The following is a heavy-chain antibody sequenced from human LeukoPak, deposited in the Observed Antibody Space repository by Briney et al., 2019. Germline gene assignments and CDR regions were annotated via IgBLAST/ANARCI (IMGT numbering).Heavy chain of an antibody. CDR2: ISGSGLST. D-gene: IGHD3-10*01. J-gene: IGHJ4*02. V-gene: IGHV3-23*01. Sequence: GGSLRLSCAASGFTFSSYAMSWVRQAPGKGLEWVSDISGSGLSTYYADSVKGRFTISRDNSKNTLYLQMNSLRAEDTAVYYCAKGARGYYGSGSYFDYWGQGTLVTVSS. CDR1: GFTFSSYA. CDR3: AKGARGYYGSGSYFDY.